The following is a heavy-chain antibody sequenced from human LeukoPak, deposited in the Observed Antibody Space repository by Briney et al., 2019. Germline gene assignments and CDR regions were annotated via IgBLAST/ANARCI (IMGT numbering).Heavy chain of an antibody. Sequence: PGGSLRLSCAASGFTFSSYAMTWVRQAPGKGLEWVSVVSGSSGSTYYADSVRGRFTISRDNSKNTLYLQMNSLRAEDTAVYYCAKDSYYDNNGYWGQGTLVTVSS. D-gene: IGHD3-22*01. CDR2: VSGSSGST. V-gene: IGHV3-23*01. J-gene: IGHJ4*02. CDR1: GFTFSSYA. CDR3: AKDSYYDNNGY.